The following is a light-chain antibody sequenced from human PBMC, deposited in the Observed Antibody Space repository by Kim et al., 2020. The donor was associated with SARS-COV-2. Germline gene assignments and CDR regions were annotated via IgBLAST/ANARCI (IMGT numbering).Light chain of an antibody. V-gene: IGKV1-12*01. J-gene: IGKJ5*01. CDR3: QQANSFPIT. CDR1: QGINSW. CDR2: AAS. Sequence: DIQMTQSPSSVSASVGDRVTITCRASQGINSWLAWYQQRPGKAPKLLISAASNLESGVPSRFSGSGSGTDFTLTISALQPEDFATYYCQQANSFPITFGQGTRLEIK.